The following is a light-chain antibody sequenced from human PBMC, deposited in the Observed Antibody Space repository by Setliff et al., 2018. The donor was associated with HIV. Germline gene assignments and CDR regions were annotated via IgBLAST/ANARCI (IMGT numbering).Light chain of an antibody. CDR2: DVY. CDR1: SSDIGGYNY. V-gene: IGLV2-11*01. Sequence: QSVLAQPPSASGSPGQSVTISCTGTSSDIGGYNYVSWYQQHPGKAPKLIIYDVYKRPSGVPDRFSGSKSGDTASLTTSGLQSEDEADYYCCSYAGTYTYIFGTGTKVTVL. CDR3: CSYAGTYTYI. J-gene: IGLJ1*01.